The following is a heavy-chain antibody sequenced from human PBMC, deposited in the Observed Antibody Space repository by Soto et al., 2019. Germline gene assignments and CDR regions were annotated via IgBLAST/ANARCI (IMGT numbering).Heavy chain of an antibody. J-gene: IGHJ6*02. CDR2: INAAGDT. Sequence: EVQLVESGGGLVQPGGSLRLSCEASGFTFRNYDMHWVRQGTGKGLEWVSVINAAGDTDYADSVEGRFTISRENAQNSFYLQMNSHRVGDTAVYYCARSDRDYYGLDYWGQGTTVIVSS. CDR1: GFTFRNYD. CDR3: ARSDRDYYGLDY. V-gene: IGHV3-13*01. D-gene: IGHD3-22*01.